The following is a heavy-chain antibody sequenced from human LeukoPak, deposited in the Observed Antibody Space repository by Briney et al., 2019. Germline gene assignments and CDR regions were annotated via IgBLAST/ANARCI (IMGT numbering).Heavy chain of an antibody. CDR3: ARWYSSGWYSDY. J-gene: IGHJ4*02. D-gene: IGHD6-19*01. Sequence: GGSLRLSCVASGFTSGVYAMSWVRQAPGKGLEWVSAFSGGGDSFYADSVRGRFSVSADKSKNILYLQMNSLRVEDTAVYYCARWYSSGWYSDYWGQGTLVTVSS. CDR1: GFTSGVYA. V-gene: IGHV3-23*01. CDR2: FSGGGDS.